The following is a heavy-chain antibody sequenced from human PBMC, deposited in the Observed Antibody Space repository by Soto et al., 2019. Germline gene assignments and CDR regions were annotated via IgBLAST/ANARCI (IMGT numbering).Heavy chain of an antibody. CDR2: IIPIFGTT. CDR1: GGTLSSYV. J-gene: IGHJ4*02. Sequence: ASVKVSCKASGGTLSSYVISWVRQAPGQGLEWMGGIIPIFGTTTYGEKFQGRVTITADESTSTTYMELSSLKSEDTAVYYCARDLRKDRSGGTCYYSWGQGTLVTVSS. D-gene: IGHD2-15*01. CDR3: ARDLRKDRSGGTCYYS. V-gene: IGHV1-69*13.